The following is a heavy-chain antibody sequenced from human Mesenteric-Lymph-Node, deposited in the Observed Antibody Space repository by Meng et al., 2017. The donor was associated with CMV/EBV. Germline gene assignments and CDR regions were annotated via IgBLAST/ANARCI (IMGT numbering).Heavy chain of an antibody. CDR2: VRYDGGNK. CDR3: ARVADLYGVRTGAYNGAFDV. D-gene: IGHD2-8*02. CDR1: GFIFSNYG. J-gene: IGHJ3*01. V-gene: IGHV3-30*02. Sequence: GGSLRLSCAASGFIFSNYGMYWVRQAPGKGLEWVAFVRYDGGNKYHADSVKGRFTISKDNSKNTLYLQMNSLRAEDTAVYYCARVADLYGVRTGAYNGAFDVWGRGTLVNVSS.